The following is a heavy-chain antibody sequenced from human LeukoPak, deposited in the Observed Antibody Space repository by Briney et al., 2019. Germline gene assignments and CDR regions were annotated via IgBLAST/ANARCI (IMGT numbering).Heavy chain of an antibody. CDR2: INNGGST. CDR1: GVTVSSNY. D-gene: IGHD6-6*01. Sequence: GGSLRPSCAASGVTVSSNYMSWVRQPPGKGLEGVSGINNGGSTYYAHSVKGRFTISRHNSKNTLYLQMNSLRAEDTAVYYCARGEPDVQGFDYWGQGAMVTVSS. V-gene: IGHV3-53*04. J-gene: IGHJ4*02. CDR3: ARGEPDVQGFDY.